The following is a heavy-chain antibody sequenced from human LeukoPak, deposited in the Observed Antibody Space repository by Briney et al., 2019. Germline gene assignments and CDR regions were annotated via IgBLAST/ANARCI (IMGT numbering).Heavy chain of an antibody. CDR3: AGRPTGYSSGYIH. Sequence: GGSLRLSCVASGITFSKYAVSWVRQAPEKGLDWVSVISGSAHKIRYADSVKGRFTISRDNSENIVYLQMNNLRVEDTAVYYCAGRPTGYSSGYIHWGQGTLVTVSS. V-gene: IGHV3-23*01. D-gene: IGHD5-18*01. CDR1: GITFSKYA. CDR2: ISGSAHKI. J-gene: IGHJ4*02.